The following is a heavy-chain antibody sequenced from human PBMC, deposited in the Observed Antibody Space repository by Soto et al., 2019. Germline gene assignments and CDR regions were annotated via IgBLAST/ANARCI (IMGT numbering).Heavy chain of an antibody. CDR2: VYYNENT. CDR1: GGSISSFTYY. V-gene: IGHV4-39*01. J-gene: IGHJ5*02. Sequence: SETLSLTCSVSGGSISSFTYYWGWIRQPPGKGLEWIGTVYYNENTYYNPSLKSRVTITVDTAKNQFSLNLRSVTAADTAMYFCTRAERFPRSWFDPWGQGTQVTVSS. D-gene: IGHD3-10*01. CDR3: TRAERFPRSWFDP.